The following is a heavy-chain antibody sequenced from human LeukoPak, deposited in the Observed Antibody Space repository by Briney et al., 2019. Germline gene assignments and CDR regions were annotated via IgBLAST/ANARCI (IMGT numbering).Heavy chain of an antibody. CDR1: GGSISSDGYY. D-gene: IGHD3-22*01. Sequence: SETLSLTCTVSGGSISSDGYYWSWIRQPPGKGPEWIGHIQHTGGTHYNSSLKSRVTISADRSKNQFSLKLNSVTAADTAVYYCVASYYDNSGYYDYWGPGTLVTVSS. CDR3: VASYYDNSGYYDY. J-gene: IGHJ4*02. CDR2: IQHTGGT. V-gene: IGHV4-30-2*01.